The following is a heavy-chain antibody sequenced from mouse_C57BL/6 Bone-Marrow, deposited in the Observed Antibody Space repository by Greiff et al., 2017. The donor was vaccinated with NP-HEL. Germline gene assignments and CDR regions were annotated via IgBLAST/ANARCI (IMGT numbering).Heavy chain of an antibody. CDR1: GFTFSDYY. CDR3: ARVYYYGSSYDWYFDV. J-gene: IGHJ1*03. D-gene: IGHD1-1*01. Sequence: DVKLVESEGGLVQPGSSMKLSCTASGFTFSDYYMAWVRQVPEKGLEWVANINYDGSSTYYLDSLKSRFIISRDNAKNILYLQMSSLKSEDTATYYCARVYYYGSSYDWYFDVWGTGTTVTVSS. CDR2: INYDGSST. V-gene: IGHV5-16*01.